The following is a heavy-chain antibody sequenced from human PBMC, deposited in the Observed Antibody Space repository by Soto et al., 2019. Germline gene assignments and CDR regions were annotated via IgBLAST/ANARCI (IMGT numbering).Heavy chain of an antibody. CDR1: GFTFSSYW. CDR2: INSDGSST. J-gene: IGHJ5*02. CDR3: ARESGSRINWLGP. Sequence: GGSLRLSCSASGFTFSSYWRHWVRQAPVKGLLWVSRINSDGSSTIYADSVKGRFTISRDNAKNTLDLQMNSLRAEDTAVYYCARESGSRINWLGPCGQGPLVTVSS. D-gene: IGHD3-22*01. V-gene: IGHV3-74*01.